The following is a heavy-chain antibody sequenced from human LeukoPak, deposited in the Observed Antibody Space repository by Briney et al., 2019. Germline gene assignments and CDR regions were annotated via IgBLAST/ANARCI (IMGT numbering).Heavy chain of an antibody. CDR2: IYTSGST. Sequence: SETLSLTCTVSGGSISSYYWSWIRQPAGKGLEWIGRIYTSGSTNYNPSLKSRVTISVDTSKNQFSLKLSSVTAADTAVYYCARESGLGSAYYFDYWGQGTLVTVSS. CDR1: GGSISSYY. J-gene: IGHJ4*02. D-gene: IGHD3/OR15-3a*01. CDR3: ARESGLGSAYYFDY. V-gene: IGHV4-4*07.